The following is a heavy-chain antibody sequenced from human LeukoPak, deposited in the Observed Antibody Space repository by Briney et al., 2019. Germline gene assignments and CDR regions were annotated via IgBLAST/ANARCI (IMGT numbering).Heavy chain of an antibody. V-gene: IGHV3-48*03. CDR3: ARELGTHFDY. D-gene: IGHD7-27*01. CDR2: ISSSGSTI. J-gene: IGHJ4*02. Sequence: GGSLRLSCAASGFTFGSYEMNWVRQAPGKGLEWVSYISSSGSTIYYADSVKGRFTISRDNAKNSLYLQMNSLRAEDTAVYYCARELGTHFDYWGQGTLVTVSS. CDR1: GFTFGSYE.